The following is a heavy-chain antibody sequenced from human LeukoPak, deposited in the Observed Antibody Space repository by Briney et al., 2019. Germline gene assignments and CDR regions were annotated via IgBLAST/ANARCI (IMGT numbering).Heavy chain of an antibody. D-gene: IGHD2-21*02. Sequence: ASVKVSCKASGYTFTGYYMHWVRQAPGQGLELMGIINPSGGSTSYAQKFQGRVTMTRDTSTSTVYMELSSLSSEDTAVYYCARDLGLVVTATLYYFDYWGQGTLVTVSS. CDR1: GYTFTGYY. CDR3: ARDLGLVVTATLYYFDY. CDR2: INPSGGST. V-gene: IGHV1-46*01. J-gene: IGHJ4*02.